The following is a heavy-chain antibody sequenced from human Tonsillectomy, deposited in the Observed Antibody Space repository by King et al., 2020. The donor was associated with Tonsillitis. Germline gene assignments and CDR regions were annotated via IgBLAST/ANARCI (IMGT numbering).Heavy chain of an antibody. J-gene: IGHJ6*02. CDR3: ARGSGWYEEVRYFYGMDV. V-gene: IGHV3-72*01. D-gene: IGHD6-19*01. CDR2: TRNKANRYTT. Sequence: VQLVESGGGLVQPGGSLRLSCVASGFTFRDHYMDWVRQAPEKGLEWVGRTRNKANRYTTEYAASVEGRFIISRDESKNSVHLQMNSLKIEDTAVYYRARGSGWYEEVRYFYGMDVWGQGTTVTVS. CDR1: GFTFRDHY.